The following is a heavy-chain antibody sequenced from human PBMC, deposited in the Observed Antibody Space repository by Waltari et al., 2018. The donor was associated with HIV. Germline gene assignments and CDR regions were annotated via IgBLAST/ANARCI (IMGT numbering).Heavy chain of an antibody. V-gene: IGHV3-33*01. Sequence: VQLAESGGGVVQPGKSVRLSCATSGFNFRDFVIHWVRQAAEKGLEWVAVSWSDGKTRFYGDSIKGRFSVSRDNSNNTSSLQINRVTLADTAVYYCTTGRSSVVAAPPVQWGQGT. D-gene: IGHD6-19*01. CDR1: GFNFRDFV. J-gene: IGHJ4*01. CDR2: SWSDGKTR. CDR3: TTGRSSVVAAPPVQ.